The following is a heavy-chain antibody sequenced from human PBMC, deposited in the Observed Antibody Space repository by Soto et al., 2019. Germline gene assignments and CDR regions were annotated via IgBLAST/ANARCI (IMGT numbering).Heavy chain of an antibody. Sequence: GGSLRLSCVASGFTFRNHAMTWVRQAPGKGLEWVSGISGSGTMKYYADSVRGKFTITRENAKNTLQLKMDTLRVEDTAVYYCAKEAEENEQVPISGDNWGQGTLVTVSS. CDR3: AKEAEENEQVPISGDN. J-gene: IGHJ4*02. CDR1: GFTFRNHA. CDR2: ISGSGTMK. D-gene: IGHD6-13*01. V-gene: IGHV3-23*01.